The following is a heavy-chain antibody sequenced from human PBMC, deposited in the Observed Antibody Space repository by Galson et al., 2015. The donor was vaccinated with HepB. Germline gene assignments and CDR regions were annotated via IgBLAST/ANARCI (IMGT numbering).Heavy chain of an antibody. CDR1: GGSISSSSYY. J-gene: IGHJ3*02. CDR3: ARSGGRWLQWSDAFDI. V-gene: IGHV4-39*01. Sequence: SETLSLTCTVSGGSISSSSYYWGWIRQPPGKGLEWIGSIYYSGSTYYNPSLKSRVTISVDTSKNQFSLKLSSVTAADTAVYYCARSGGRWLQWSDAFDIWGQGTMVTVSS. D-gene: IGHD5-24*01. CDR2: IYYSGST.